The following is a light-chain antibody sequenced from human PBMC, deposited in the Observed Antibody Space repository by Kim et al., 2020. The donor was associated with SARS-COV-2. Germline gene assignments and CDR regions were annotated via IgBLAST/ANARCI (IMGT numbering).Light chain of an antibody. Sequence: SVKLTCTLSSRHSTYSSAWHQQQPEKGPRYLMKLNSAGSHNKGDGIPDRFSGSSSGAERYLSISSLQSEDEGDYYCQTWDTGIRVFGGGTQLTVL. CDR3: QTWDTGIRV. CDR2: LNSAGSH. CDR1: SRHSTYS. J-gene: IGLJ3*02. V-gene: IGLV4-69*01.